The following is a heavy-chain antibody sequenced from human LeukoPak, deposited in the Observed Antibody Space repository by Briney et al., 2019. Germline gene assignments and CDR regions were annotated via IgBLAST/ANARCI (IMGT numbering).Heavy chain of an antibody. J-gene: IGHJ4*02. CDR1: GFTFSSYS. D-gene: IGHD5-18*01. V-gene: IGHV3-21*01. Sequence: GGSLRLSCAASGFTFSSYSMNWVRQAPGKGLEWVSSISSSSSYIYYADSVKGRFTISRANAKNSLYLQMNSLRAEDTAVYYCLIQLWNTDYWGQGTLVTVSS. CDR3: LIQLWNTDY. CDR2: ISSSSSYI.